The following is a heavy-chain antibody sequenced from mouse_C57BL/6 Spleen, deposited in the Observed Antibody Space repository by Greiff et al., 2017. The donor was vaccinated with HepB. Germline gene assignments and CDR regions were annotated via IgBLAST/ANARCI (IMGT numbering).Heavy chain of an antibody. J-gene: IGHJ4*01. V-gene: IGHV5-4*01. CDR3: ARALRDYYAMDY. CDR2: ISDGGSYT. CDR1: GFTFSSYA. Sequence: EVHLVESGGGLVKPGGSLKLSCAASGFTFSSYAMSWVRQTPEKRLEWVATISDGGSYTYYPDNVKGRFTISRDNAKNNLYLQMSHLKSEDTAMYYCARALRDYYAMDYWGQGTSVTVSS. D-gene: IGHD1-1*01.